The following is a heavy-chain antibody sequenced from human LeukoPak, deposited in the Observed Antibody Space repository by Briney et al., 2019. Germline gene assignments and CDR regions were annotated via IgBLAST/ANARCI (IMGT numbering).Heavy chain of an antibody. V-gene: IGHV4-59*01. CDR3: ARVGPAGATQPFDY. CDR1: GGSISSYY. J-gene: IGHJ4*02. D-gene: IGHD1-26*01. CDR2: IYYSGST. Sequence: PSETLSLTCTVSGGSISSYYWSWIRQPPGKGLDWIGYIYYSGSTNYNPSLKSRVTISVDTSKNQFSLKLSSVTAADTAVYYCARVGPAGATQPFDYWGQGTLVTVSS.